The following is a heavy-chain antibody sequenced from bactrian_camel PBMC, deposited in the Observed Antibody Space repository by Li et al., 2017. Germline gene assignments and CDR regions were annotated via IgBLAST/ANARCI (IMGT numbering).Heavy chain of an antibody. CDR3: AADSVNLQLARFYTY. J-gene: IGHJ4*01. Sequence: HVQLVESGGGLVQSGGSLRLSCLASGFTVSTGYMAWFRQAPGQEREGVAAIDTAGAATYTYSVQGRFTISKDNVKNALYLQMNDLKPEDTAIYYCAADSVNLQLARFYTYWGQGTQVTVS. CDR1: GFTVSTGY. CDR2: IDTAGAAT. V-gene: IGHV3S1*01. D-gene: IGHD7*01.